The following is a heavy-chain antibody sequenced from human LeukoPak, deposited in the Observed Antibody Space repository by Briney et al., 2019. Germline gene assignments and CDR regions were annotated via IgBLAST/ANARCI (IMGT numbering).Heavy chain of an antibody. CDR3: ARDPATYYDFWSGTGYGMDV. Sequence: SETLSLTCTVSGGSISSYYWSWIRQPPGKGLEWIGYIYYSGSTNYNPSLKSRVTISVDTSKNQFSLKLSSVTAADTAVYYCARDPATYYDFWSGTGYGMDVWGQGTTVTVSS. V-gene: IGHV4-59*01. D-gene: IGHD3-3*01. CDR2: IYYSGST. J-gene: IGHJ6*02. CDR1: GGSISSYY.